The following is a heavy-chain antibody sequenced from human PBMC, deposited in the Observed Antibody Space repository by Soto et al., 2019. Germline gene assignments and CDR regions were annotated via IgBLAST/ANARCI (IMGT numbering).Heavy chain of an antibody. CDR1: GSTFSNYA. Sequence: EVQLLESGGGLVQPGGSLRLSCAPPGSTFSNYAMTWARQAPGKGLEWVSVITGSGGGTYFVDSVKDRFTISRDNPKNTVYLQMNSLRAEDTAVYYCAKRPLTAAGFDYWGQGTLVTVSS. V-gene: IGHV3-23*01. J-gene: IGHJ4*02. D-gene: IGHD6-13*01. CDR2: ITGSGGGT. CDR3: AKRPLTAAGFDY.